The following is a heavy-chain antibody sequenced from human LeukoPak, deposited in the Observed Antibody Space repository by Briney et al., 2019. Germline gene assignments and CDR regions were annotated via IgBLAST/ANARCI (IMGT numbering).Heavy chain of an antibody. Sequence: PGGSLRLSCAASGFTFSDYYMSWIRQAPGKGLEWVSYISTSGSTIYYADSVKGRFTISRDNARNSLYLQMNSLRAEDTAVYYCARTSGYLRVYYFDYWGQGTLVTVSS. J-gene: IGHJ4*02. CDR2: ISTSGSTI. D-gene: IGHD3-22*01. V-gene: IGHV3-11*04. CDR1: GFTFSDYY. CDR3: ARTSGYLRVYYFDY.